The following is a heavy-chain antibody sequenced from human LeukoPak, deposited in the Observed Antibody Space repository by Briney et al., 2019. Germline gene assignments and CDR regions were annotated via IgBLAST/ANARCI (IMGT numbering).Heavy chain of an antibody. CDR3: ARDRYSSGWYVDH. D-gene: IGHD6-19*01. CDR1: RFTFGSYA. J-gene: IGHJ4*02. CDR2: ISYDGNNK. Sequence: GRSLRLSCAASRFTFGSYAMHWVRQAPGKGLEWVALISYDGNNKDYADSVKGRFTISRDNSKNTLYLQMNSLRAEDAAVYYCARDRYSSGWYVDHWGQGTLVTVSS. V-gene: IGHV3-30*04.